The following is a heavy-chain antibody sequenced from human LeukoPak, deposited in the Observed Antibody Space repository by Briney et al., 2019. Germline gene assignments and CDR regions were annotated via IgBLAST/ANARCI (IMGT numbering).Heavy chain of an antibody. CDR3: AREGYGSGQIARFDY. Sequence: ASVKVSCKASGYTFTSYGISWVRQAPGQGLEWMGWISAYNGNTNYAQKFQGRVTITTDESTSTAYMELSSLRSEDTAVYYCAREGYGSGQIARFDYWGQGTLVTVSS. CDR1: GYTFTSYG. J-gene: IGHJ4*02. V-gene: IGHV1-18*01. CDR2: ISAYNGNT. D-gene: IGHD3-10*01.